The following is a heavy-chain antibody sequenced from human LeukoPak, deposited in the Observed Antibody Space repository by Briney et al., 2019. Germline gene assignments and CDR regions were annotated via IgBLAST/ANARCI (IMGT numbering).Heavy chain of an antibody. CDR2: INPSGGST. D-gene: IGHD1-7*01. CDR1: GYTFTSYY. V-gene: IGHV1-46*01. J-gene: IGHJ4*02. Sequence: ASVKVSCKASGYTFTSYYMHWVRQAPGQGLEWMGIINPSGGSTSYAQKFQGRVTMTRDTSTSTVYMELSSLRSEDTAVYYRARDSGTGPIDYWGQGTLVTVSS. CDR3: ARDSGTGPIDY.